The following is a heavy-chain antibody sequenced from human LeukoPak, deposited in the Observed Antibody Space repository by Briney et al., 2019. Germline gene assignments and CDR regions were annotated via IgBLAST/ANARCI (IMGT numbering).Heavy chain of an antibody. CDR3: AAQYVIDAFDI. D-gene: IGHD3-10*02. Sequence: ASVKVSCKASGYTFTSYYMHWVRQAPGRGLEWMGIINPSGGSTSYAQKFQGRVTMTRDMSTSTVYMELSSLRSEDTAVYYCAAQYVIDAFDIWGQGTMVTVSS. V-gene: IGHV1-46*01. CDR2: INPSGGST. J-gene: IGHJ3*02. CDR1: GYTFTSYY.